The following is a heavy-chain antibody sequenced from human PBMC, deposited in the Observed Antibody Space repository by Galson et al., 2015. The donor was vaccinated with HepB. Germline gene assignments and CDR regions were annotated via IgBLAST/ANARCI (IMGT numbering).Heavy chain of an antibody. CDR2: ISSSSSTI. D-gene: IGHD6-13*01. V-gene: IGHV3-48*02. CDR1: GFTFSSYS. Sequence: SLRLSCAASGFTFSSYSMNWVRQAPGKGLEWVSYISSSSSTIYYADSVKGRFTISRDNAKNSLYLQMNSLRDEDTAVYYCARVTLGAAAGYLWYFDLWGRGTLVTVSS. J-gene: IGHJ2*01. CDR3: ARVTLGAAAGYLWYFDL.